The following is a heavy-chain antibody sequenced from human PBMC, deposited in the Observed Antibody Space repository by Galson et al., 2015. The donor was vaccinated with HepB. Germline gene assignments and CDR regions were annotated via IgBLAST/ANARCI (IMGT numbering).Heavy chain of an antibody. Sequence: CAISGDSVSSRTASWNWIRQSPSRGLEWLGRTYYRSKWYNEYATSVGGRININPDTTENHFSLRLNSVTPEDTAIYYCARAWTSRPSTRQTDPFDYWGQGTLVTVSS. CDR1: GDSVSSRTAS. V-gene: IGHV6-1*01. CDR2: TYYRSKWYN. CDR3: ARAWTSRPSTRQTDPFDY. J-gene: IGHJ4*02. D-gene: IGHD1-1*01.